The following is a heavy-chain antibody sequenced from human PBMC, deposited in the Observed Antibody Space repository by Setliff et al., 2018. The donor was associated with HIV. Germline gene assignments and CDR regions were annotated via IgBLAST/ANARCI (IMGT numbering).Heavy chain of an antibody. V-gene: IGHV3-74*01. J-gene: IGHJ4*02. CDR3: VSNLPSSDSR. Sequence: PGGSLRLSCAASEFTFSSYWMHWVRQAPGKGLVWVSRINSDGSTTTYADSVKGRFTISRDNAKNTLYLQMNCLRAEDTAVYYCVSNLPSSDSRWGQGTLVTVSS. CDR2: INSDGSTT. CDR1: EFTFSSYW. D-gene: IGHD3-22*01.